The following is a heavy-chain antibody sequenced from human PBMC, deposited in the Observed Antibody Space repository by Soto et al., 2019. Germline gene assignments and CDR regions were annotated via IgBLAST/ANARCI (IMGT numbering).Heavy chain of an antibody. Sequence: SETLSLTCTVSGGSISSYYLSWIRQPPGKGLEWIGYIYYSGSTNYNPSLKSRVTISVDTSKNQFYLKLSSVTAADTAVYYCARSRYSGYDSLDYWGQGTLVTVS. V-gene: IGHV4-59*08. CDR1: GGSISSYY. CDR2: IYYSGST. D-gene: IGHD5-12*01. CDR3: ARSRYSGYDSLDY. J-gene: IGHJ4*02.